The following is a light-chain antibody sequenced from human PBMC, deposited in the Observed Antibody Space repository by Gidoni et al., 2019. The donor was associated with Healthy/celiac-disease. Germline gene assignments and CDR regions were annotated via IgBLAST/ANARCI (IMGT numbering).Light chain of an antibody. J-gene: IGKJ2*01. CDR3: QQSYSTPPYT. Sequence: DIQMTQSPSSLSASVGDRVTITCRASQSISSYLNWYQQKPGQAPKLLIYAASSLQSGVPSRFSGSGSGTDFTLTISILQPEDFATYYCQQSYSTPPYTFGQGTKLEIK. CDR1: QSISSY. CDR2: AAS. V-gene: IGKV1-39*01.